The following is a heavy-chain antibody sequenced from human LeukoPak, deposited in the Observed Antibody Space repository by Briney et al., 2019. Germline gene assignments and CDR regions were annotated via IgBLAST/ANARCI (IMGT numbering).Heavy chain of an antibody. CDR1: GFTFSEYY. CDR2: ISSSGSTI. V-gene: IGHV3-11*01. CDR3: ARDHYYDSSGYLNY. D-gene: IGHD3-22*01. Sequence: GGSLRLSCAASGFTFSEYYMIWIRQAPGKGLEWFSYISSSGSTIYYADSVKGRFTISRDNAKNSLYLQMNSLRAEDTAVYYCARDHYYDSSGYLNYWGQGTLVTVSS. J-gene: IGHJ4*02.